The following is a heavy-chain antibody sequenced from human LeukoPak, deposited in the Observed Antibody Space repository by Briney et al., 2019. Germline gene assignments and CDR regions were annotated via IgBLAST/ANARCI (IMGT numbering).Heavy chain of an antibody. Sequence: EASVKVSCKASGYTFTRHAMNWVRQAPGQGLEWMGWINTNTRNPTYAQGFTGRFVFSLDTSVSTAYLQINSLKPEDTAVYYCARGGSMGVVWGQGTLVTVSS. CDR1: GYTFTRHA. CDR3: ARGGSMGVV. V-gene: IGHV7-4-1*02. D-gene: IGHD2-15*01. J-gene: IGHJ4*02. CDR2: INTNTRNP.